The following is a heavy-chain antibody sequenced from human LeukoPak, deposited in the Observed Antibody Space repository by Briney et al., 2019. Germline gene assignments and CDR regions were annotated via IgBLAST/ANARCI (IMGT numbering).Heavy chain of an antibody. J-gene: IGHJ5*02. CDR3: AKLVPSDDFWSGYLGWFDP. V-gene: IGHV3-23*01. CDR1: GFTFSSYA. D-gene: IGHD3-3*01. Sequence: PGGSLRLSCAASGFTFSSYAMSWVRQAPGKGLAWVSAISGSGGSTYYADSVKGRFTISRDNSKNTLYLQMNSLRAEDTAVYYCAKLVPSDDFWSGYLGWFDPWGQGTLVTVSS. CDR2: ISGSGGST.